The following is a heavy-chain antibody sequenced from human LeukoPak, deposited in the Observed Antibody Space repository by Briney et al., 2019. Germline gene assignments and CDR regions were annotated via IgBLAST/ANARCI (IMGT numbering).Heavy chain of an antibody. CDR2: IYYSGST. J-gene: IGHJ4*02. V-gene: IGHV4-39*01. Sequence: SETLSLTCTVSGGSISSSSYYWGWIRQPPGKGLEWIGSIYYSGSTYYNPSLKSRVTISVDTSKNQFSLKLSSVTAADTAVYYCARHRFFGWLSPFDYWGQGTLVTVSS. D-gene: IGHD3-9*01. CDR3: ARHRFFGWLSPFDY. CDR1: GGSISSSSYY.